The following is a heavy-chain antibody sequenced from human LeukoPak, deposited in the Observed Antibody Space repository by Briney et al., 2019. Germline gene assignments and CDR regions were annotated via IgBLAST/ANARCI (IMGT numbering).Heavy chain of an antibody. CDR2: ISGSGSST. Sequence: PGGSLRLSCAASGFTFSSYAMSWVRQAPGKGLEWVSAISGSGSSTYYADSVKGRFTISRDNSKNTLYLQINSLRAEDTAVYYCAKALSNCSSTSCSDYWGQGTLVTVSS. J-gene: IGHJ4*02. V-gene: IGHV3-23*01. CDR3: AKALSNCSSTSCSDY. CDR1: GFTFSSYA. D-gene: IGHD2-2*01.